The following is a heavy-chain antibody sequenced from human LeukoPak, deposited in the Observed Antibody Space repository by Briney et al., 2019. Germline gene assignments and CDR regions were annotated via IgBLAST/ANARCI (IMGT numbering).Heavy chain of an antibody. J-gene: IGHJ4*02. CDR1: GGSISSSSYY. CDR3: AAPGRVGSPGATGYYFDY. Sequence: SETLSLTCTVSGGSISSSSYYWGWLRQPPGKGLEWIGSIYYSGSTYYNPSLKSRVTISVDTSKNQFSLKLSSVTAADTAVYYCAAPGRVGSPGATGYYFDYWGQGTLVTVSS. CDR2: IYYSGST. V-gene: IGHV4-39*01. D-gene: IGHD1/OR15-1a*01.